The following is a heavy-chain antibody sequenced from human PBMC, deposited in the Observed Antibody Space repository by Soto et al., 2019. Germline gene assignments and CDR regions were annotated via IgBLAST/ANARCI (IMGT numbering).Heavy chain of an antibody. J-gene: IGHJ4*02. CDR3: AREVPAAIGY. D-gene: IGHD2-2*02. V-gene: IGHV3-23*01. Sequence: GGSLRLSCAASGFTFSKYAMSWVRQAPGKGLEWVSLVSATAGTTYYTDSGKGRFTISRDNARNTLYLQMNSLRAEDTAVYYCAREVPAAIGYWGQGTLVTVSS. CDR1: GFTFSKYA. CDR2: VSATAGTT.